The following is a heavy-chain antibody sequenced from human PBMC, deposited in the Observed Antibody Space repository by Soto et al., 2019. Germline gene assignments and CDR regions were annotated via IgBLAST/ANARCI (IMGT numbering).Heavy chain of an antibody. Sequence: SETLSLTCTVSGGSISSGGYYWSWIRQHPGKGLEWIGYIYYSGSTYYNPSLKSRVTISVDTSKNQFSLKLSSVTAADTAVYYCARELRFGEEQYGMDVLGQGNTVTGS. CDR3: ARELRFGEEQYGMDV. CDR1: GGSISSGGYY. J-gene: IGHJ6*01. CDR2: IYYSGST. D-gene: IGHD3-10*01. V-gene: IGHV4-31*03.